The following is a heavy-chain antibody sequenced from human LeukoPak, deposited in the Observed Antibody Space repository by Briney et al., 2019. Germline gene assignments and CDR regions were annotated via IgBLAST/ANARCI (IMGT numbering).Heavy chain of an antibody. D-gene: IGHD5-18*01. J-gene: IGHJ6*03. CDR3: ARDPEGGHGYERYMDV. CDR2: INSDGSST. V-gene: IGHV3-74*01. CDR1: GFTFSSYW. Sequence: GGSLRLSCAASGFTFSSYWMHWVRQAPGKGLVWVSRINSDGSSTSYADSVKGRFTISRDNAKNTLYLQMNSLRAEDTAVYYCARDPEGGHGYERYMDVWGKGTTVTVSS.